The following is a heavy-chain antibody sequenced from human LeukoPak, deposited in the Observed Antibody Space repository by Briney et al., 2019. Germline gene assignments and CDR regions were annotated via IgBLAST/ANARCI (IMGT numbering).Heavy chain of an antibody. CDR2: FDPEDGET. CDR1: GYTLTELS. Sequence: ASVKVSCKVSGYTLTELSMHWVRQAPGKGLEWMGGFDPEDGETIYAQKFQGRVTTTEDTSTDTAYMELSSLRSEDTAVYYCATLLYGTTFYDYWGQGTLVTVSS. D-gene: IGHD2/OR15-2a*01. J-gene: IGHJ4*02. CDR3: ATLLYGTTFYDY. V-gene: IGHV1-24*01.